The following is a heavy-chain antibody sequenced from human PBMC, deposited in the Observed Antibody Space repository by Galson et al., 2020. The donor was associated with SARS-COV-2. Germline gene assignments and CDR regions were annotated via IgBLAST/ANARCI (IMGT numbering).Heavy chain of an antibody. CDR3: ARALGAAVVYYWYFDL. Sequence: GGSLRLSCAASGLTFNKYTMNWVRQAPGKGSEWLSSMSSSGSQIYYAASVRGRFTISRDNAGKSLYLQMNSLRPEDTAVYYCARALGAAVVYYWYFDLWGPGTLVTVSS. CDR1: GLTFNKYT. V-gene: IGHV3-21*01. J-gene: IGHJ2*01. D-gene: IGHD6-13*01. CDR2: MSSSGSQI.